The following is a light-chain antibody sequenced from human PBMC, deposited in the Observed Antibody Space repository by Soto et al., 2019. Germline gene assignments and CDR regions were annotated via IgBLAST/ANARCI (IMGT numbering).Light chain of an antibody. J-gene: IGKJ1*01. CDR3: QQYNNYST. CDR1: QGISSA. CDR2: DAS. V-gene: IGKV1D-13*01. Sequence: AIQLTQSPSSLSASVGDRVTIPCRASQGISSALAWYQQKPGKAPKLLIYDASSLESGVPSRFSGSGSGTEFTLTISSLQPDDFATYYCQQYNNYSTFGQGTKVDI.